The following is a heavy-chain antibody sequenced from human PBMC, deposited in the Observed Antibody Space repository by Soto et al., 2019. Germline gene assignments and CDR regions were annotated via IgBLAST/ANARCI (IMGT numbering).Heavy chain of an antibody. CDR1: GGTFSSYA. V-gene: IGHV1-69*01. CDR3: ARASTHDQIDSSGSSFDY. D-gene: IGHD3-22*01. Sequence: QGQLVQSGAEVKKPGSSVKVSCKASGGTFSSYAISWVRQAPGQGLEWMGGIIPIFGTANYAQKFQGRVTITADESTSTAYMELSSLRSEDTAVYYCARASTHDQIDSSGSSFDYWGQGTLVTVSS. J-gene: IGHJ4*02. CDR2: IIPIFGTA.